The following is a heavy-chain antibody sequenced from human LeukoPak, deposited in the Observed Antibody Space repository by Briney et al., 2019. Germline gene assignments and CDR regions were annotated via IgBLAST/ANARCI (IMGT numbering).Heavy chain of an antibody. CDR2: ISAYNGNT. D-gene: IGHD5-12*01. J-gene: IGHJ4*02. Sequence: ASVKVSCKASGYTFTSYGISWVRQAPGQGLEWMGWISAYNGNTNYAQKLQGRVTMTTDTSTSTAYMELRSLRSDDTAVYYCASLPTVGYDYYFDYWGQGTLVTVSS. V-gene: IGHV1-18*01. CDR3: ASLPTVGYDYYFDY. CDR1: GYTFTSYG.